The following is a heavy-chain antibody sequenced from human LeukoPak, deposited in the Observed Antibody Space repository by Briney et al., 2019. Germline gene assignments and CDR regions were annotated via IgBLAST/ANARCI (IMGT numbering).Heavy chain of an antibody. CDR1: GGTFSSYT. Sequence: SVKVSCKASGGTFSSYTISWVRQAPGQGLEWMGRIIPILGITNYAQKFQGRVTITADKSTSTAYMELSSLRSEDTGVYYCAGPLGDTAMVDNSWGQGTLVTVSS. D-gene: IGHD5-18*01. CDR2: IIPILGIT. CDR3: AGPLGDTAMVDNS. J-gene: IGHJ4*02. V-gene: IGHV1-69*02.